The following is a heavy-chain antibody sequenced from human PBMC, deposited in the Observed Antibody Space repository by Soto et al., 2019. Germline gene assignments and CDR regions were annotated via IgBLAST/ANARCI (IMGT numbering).Heavy chain of an antibody. CDR1: GFTFSSYG. D-gene: IGHD3-10*01. Sequence: HPGGSLRLSCAASGFTFSSYGMHWVRQAPGKGLEWVAVISYDGSNKYYADSVKGRFTISRDNSKNTLYLQMNSLRAEDTAVYYCAKSTYYYGSGSYFFRKDYYYGMDVWGQGTTVTVSS. J-gene: IGHJ6*02. CDR2: ISYDGSNK. V-gene: IGHV3-30*18. CDR3: AKSTYYYGSGSYFFRKDYYYGMDV.